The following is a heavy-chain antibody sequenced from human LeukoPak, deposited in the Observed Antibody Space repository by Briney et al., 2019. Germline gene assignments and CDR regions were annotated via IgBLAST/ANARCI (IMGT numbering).Heavy chain of an antibody. Sequence: GGSLRLSCAASGFSVSSNYMSWVRQAPGKGLEWVSVMYSGGSTYYADSVQGRFTISRDSSKNTLYLQMNSLRAEDTAVYYCARKYYYDSSGSDAFDIWGQGTMVTVSS. CDR1: GFSVSSNY. CDR3: ARKYYYDSSGSDAFDI. D-gene: IGHD3-22*01. CDR2: MYSGGST. J-gene: IGHJ3*02. V-gene: IGHV3-53*01.